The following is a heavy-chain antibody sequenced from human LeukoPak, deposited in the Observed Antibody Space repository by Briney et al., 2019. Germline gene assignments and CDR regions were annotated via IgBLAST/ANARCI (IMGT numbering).Heavy chain of an antibody. D-gene: IGHD2-2*01. Sequence: NPGGSLRLSCAASGFTFSSYSMNWVRQAPGKGLEWVSSISSSSSYIYYADSVKGRFTISRDNAKNSLYLRMNSLRAEDTAVYYCARDCSSTSCFDYWGQGTLVTVSS. CDR1: GFTFSSYS. CDR2: ISSSSSYI. CDR3: ARDCSSTSCFDY. V-gene: IGHV3-21*01. J-gene: IGHJ4*02.